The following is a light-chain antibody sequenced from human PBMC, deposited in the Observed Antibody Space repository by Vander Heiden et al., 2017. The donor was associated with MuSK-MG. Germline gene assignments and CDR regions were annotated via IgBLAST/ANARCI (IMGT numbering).Light chain of an antibody. J-gene: IGKJ4*01. Sequence: THMTQSPSSLSESVGDRVNITCRAGQYIGNFLSWYQQRPGQAPRLLVYVASILQSGVPSRFSGSGSGTDFTLTISSLQPEDFATYYGQQTYNTPVTFGGGTKVDIK. CDR3: QQTYNTPVT. CDR2: VAS. CDR1: QYIGNF. V-gene: IGKV1-39*01.